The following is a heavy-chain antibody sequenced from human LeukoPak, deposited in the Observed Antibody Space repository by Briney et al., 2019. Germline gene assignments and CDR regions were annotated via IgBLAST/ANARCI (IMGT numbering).Heavy chain of an antibody. Sequence: SETLSLTCAVYGGSFSGYYWSWIRQPPGKGLGWIGEINHSGSTNYNPSLKSRVTISVDTSKNQFSLKLSSVTAADTAVYYCARDYCSGGSCYPLNWFDPWGQGTLVTVSS. J-gene: IGHJ5*02. CDR1: GGSFSGYY. V-gene: IGHV4-34*01. D-gene: IGHD2-15*01. CDR3: ARDYCSGGSCYPLNWFDP. CDR2: INHSGST.